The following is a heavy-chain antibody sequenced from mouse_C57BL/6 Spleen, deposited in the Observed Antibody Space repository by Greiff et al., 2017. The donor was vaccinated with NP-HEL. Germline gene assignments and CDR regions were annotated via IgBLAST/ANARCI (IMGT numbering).Heavy chain of an antibody. CDR3: ARWGYYGSSYVFDY. CDR2: IDPSDSET. D-gene: IGHD1-1*01. Sequence: VQLQQPGAELVRPGSSVKLSCKASGYTFTSYWMHWVKQRPIQGLEWIGNIDPSDSETHYNQKFKDKATLTVDKSSSTAYMQLSSLTSEDSAVYYCARWGYYGSSYVFDYWGQGTTLTVSS. J-gene: IGHJ2*01. CDR1: GYTFTSYW. V-gene: IGHV1-52*01.